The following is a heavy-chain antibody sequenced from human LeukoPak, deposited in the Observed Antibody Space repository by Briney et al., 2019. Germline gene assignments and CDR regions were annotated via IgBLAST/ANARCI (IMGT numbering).Heavy chain of an antibody. CDR3: ARDLSIRVVFDS. D-gene: IGHD2-21*01. V-gene: IGHV3-21*01. J-gene: IGHJ4*02. CDR2: ISSGSGYI. CDR1: GFTFSSYS. Sequence: PGGSLRPSCAASGFTFSSYSMNWVRQAPGKGLEWVSSISSGSGYIYYADSVKGRFTISRDNAKNSLYLQMNSLRAEDTAVYYCARDLSIRVVFDSWGQGTLVTVSS.